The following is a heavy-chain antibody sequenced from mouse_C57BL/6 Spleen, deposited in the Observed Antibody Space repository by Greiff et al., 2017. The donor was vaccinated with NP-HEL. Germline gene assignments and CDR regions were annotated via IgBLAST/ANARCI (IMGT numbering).Heavy chain of an antibody. V-gene: IGHV3-6*01. CDR1: GYSITSGYY. CDR2: ISYDGSN. Sequence: VQLKESGPGLVKPSQSLSLTCSVTGYSITSGYYWNWIRHFPGNKLEWMVYISYDGSNNYNPSLKNRISITRDTSKNQFFLKLNSVTTEDTATYYCARHSPLAYWGQGTLVTVSA. CDR3: ARHSPLAY. J-gene: IGHJ3*01.